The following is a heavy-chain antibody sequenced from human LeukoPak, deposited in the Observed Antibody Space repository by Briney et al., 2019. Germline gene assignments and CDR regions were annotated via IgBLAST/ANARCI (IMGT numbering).Heavy chain of an antibody. CDR3: GLKASRGSYYQFDY. CDR2: MNPNSGNT. J-gene: IGHJ4*02. V-gene: IGHV1-8*01. D-gene: IGHD1-26*01. CDR1: GYTFTSYD. Sequence: ASVKVSCTASGYTFTSYDINWVRQATGQGLEWMGWMNPNSGNTGYAQKFQGRVTMTRNTSISTAYMELSSLRSEDTAVYYCGLKASRGSYYQFDYWGQGTLVTVSS.